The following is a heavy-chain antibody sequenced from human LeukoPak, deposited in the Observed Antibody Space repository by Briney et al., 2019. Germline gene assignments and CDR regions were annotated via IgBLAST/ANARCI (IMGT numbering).Heavy chain of an antibody. V-gene: IGHV4-59*11. CDR3: AKNPWPYYDSSGYPPAQYYYMDV. CDR2: VSYTGRT. J-gene: IGHJ6*03. Sequence: PSETLSLTCTVSGGSLSGHYWSWIRQPPGKRLEWIGYVSYTGRTKYNPSLQSRVTISIDTSKSQFSLKLTSVTSADTAVYYCAKNPWPYYDSSGYPPAQYYYMDVWGKGTTVTVSS. D-gene: IGHD3-22*01. CDR1: GGSLSGHY.